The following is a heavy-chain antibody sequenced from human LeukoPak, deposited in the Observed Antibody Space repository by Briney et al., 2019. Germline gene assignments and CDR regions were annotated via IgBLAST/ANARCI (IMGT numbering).Heavy chain of an antibody. CDR1: GGSINNYY. CDR2: IYYTGST. J-gene: IGHJ4*02. CDR3: ARSQGAYFDY. Sequence: PSETLSLTCTVSGGSINNYYWSWIREPPGRALEWVGYIYYTGSTNYNPSLESRVTISVDTSKNQFSLKLTSVTAADTAVFYCARSQGAYFDYWGQGILVTVSS. V-gene: IGHV4-59*01.